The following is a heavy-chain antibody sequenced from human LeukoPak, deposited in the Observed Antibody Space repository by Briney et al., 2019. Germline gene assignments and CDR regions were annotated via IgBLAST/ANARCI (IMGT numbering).Heavy chain of an antibody. V-gene: IGHV3-15*01. CDR2: IKSKTDGGTT. J-gene: IGHJ6*03. Sequence: GGSLRLSCAASGFTFSNAWMSWVRQAPGKGLEWVGRIKSKTDGGTTDYAAPVKGRFTISRDDSKNTLYLQMGSLRAEDMAVYYCARLARPIAVAGTFDYYYYYYMGVWGKGTTVTVSS. CDR1: GFTFSNAW. CDR3: ARLARPIAVAGTFDYYYYYYMGV. D-gene: IGHD6-19*01.